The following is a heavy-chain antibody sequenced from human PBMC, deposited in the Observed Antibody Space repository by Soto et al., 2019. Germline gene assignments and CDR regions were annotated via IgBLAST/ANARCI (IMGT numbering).Heavy chain of an antibody. Sequence: QVQLQESGPGLVKPSETLSLTCTVSGGSISSYFWSWIRQPPGKGLEWIGYIYYTGSTNYTPSLERRVPITVDPSKNQFSLQLSSVTAADTAVYYCANFNWYSDLWGRGTLVTVSS. J-gene: IGHJ2*01. V-gene: IGHV4-59*01. CDR1: GGSISSYF. CDR2: IYYTGST. CDR3: ANFNWYSDL.